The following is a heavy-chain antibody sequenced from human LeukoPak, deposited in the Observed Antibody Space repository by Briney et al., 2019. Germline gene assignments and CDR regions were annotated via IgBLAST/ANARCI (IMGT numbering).Heavy chain of an antibody. Sequence: GGSLRLSCAASGYTFTSYGISWVRQAPGQGLEWMGWISAYNGNTNYAQKLQGRVTMTTDTSTSTAYMELRSLRSDDTAVYYCARGSYDSSGYYLSYNWYFDLWGRGTLVTVSS. V-gene: IGHV1-18*01. CDR1: GYTFTSYG. CDR3: ARGSYDSSGYYLSYNWYFDL. D-gene: IGHD3-22*01. CDR2: ISAYNGNT. J-gene: IGHJ2*01.